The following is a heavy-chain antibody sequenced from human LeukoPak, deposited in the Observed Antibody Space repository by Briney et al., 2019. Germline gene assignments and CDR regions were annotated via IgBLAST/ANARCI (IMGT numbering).Heavy chain of an antibody. V-gene: IGHV3-23*01. CDR2: ISADGQVT. CDR1: GFAFGTYA. D-gene: IGHD3-10*01. J-gene: IGHJ4*02. CDR3: ARDPYNTILYLLAH. Sequence: PGGSLRLSCAGSGFAFGTYAMSWVRQAPGMGLEWVSSISADGQVTYYADSVEGRFTVSRDNSKSTLYLQLNSLRAEDTATYYCARDPYNTILYLLAHWGQGTLVTVSS.